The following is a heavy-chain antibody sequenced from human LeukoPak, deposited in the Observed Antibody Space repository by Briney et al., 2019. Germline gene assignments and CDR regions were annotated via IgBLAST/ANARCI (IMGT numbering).Heavy chain of an antibody. CDR2: IKEDGSEK. D-gene: IGHD2-15*01. CDR3: GRKYCSSGSCYLLDY. J-gene: IGHJ4*02. V-gene: IGHV3-7*01. Sequence: PGGSLRLSCAASGFTFSSYWMSWVRQAPGKGLEWVANIKEDGSEKYYVDSVKGRFTISRENAKNSLYLQMNSLRAEDTAVYYCGRKYCSSGSCYLLDYWGQGTLVTVSS. CDR1: GFTFSSYW.